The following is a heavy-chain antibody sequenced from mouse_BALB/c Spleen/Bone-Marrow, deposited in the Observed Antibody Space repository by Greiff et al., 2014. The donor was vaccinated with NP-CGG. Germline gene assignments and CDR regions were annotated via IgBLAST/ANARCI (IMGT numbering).Heavy chain of an antibody. CDR2: IYSSDSYS. J-gene: IGHJ4*01. CDR1: GYTFTNYW. CDR3: TRRYRYDYYGVDY. D-gene: IGHD2-14*01. V-gene: IGHV1-69*02. Sequence: VQLQQSGAELVRPGASVKVSCKASGYTFTNYWINWVRQRPGQGLEWIGNIYSSDSYSNYNQKFKDKAKLTVEKFASTSYMQLSDPTSEDPAVYYWTRRYRYDYYGVDYWGRGTSGTGPS.